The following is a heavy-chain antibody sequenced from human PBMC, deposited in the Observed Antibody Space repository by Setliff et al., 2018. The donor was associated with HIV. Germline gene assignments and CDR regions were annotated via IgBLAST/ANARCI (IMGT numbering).Heavy chain of an antibody. D-gene: IGHD3-9*01. Sequence: SETLSLTCTVSGGSISSGSYYWSWIRQPAGKGLEWIGSIYFTGSSDNNPSLKSRVTLSVDTSKHQFSLKLSSVTAADTAVYYCARGRKYDILTGSTHDYGMDVWGQGTTVTVSS. CDR2: IYFTGSS. V-gene: IGHV4-61*10. CDR3: ARGRKYDILTGSTHDYGMDV. CDR1: GGSISSGSYY. J-gene: IGHJ6*01.